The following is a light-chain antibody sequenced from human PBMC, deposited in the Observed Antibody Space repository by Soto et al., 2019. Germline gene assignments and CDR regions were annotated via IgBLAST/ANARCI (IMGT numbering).Light chain of an antibody. V-gene: IGKV3-20*01. CDR2: GAS. Sequence: EIGLTKPPGTLSLPHGEKATLSCRVSQSVGSSSLAWYQQKPGEAPRLLIYGASSRRAGIPDGSSGSGAGTDFTLIIIRLQDEDDAVFYCQQYGNSPLTFGQGTKVDIK. CDR3: QQYGNSPLT. CDR1: QSVGSSS. J-gene: IGKJ1*01.